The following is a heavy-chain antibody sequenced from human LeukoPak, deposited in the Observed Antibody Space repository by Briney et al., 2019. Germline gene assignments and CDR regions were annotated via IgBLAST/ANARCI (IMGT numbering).Heavy chain of an antibody. CDR1: GASIRSYD. CDR2: IYNSGST. J-gene: IGHJ4*02. D-gene: IGHD3-22*01. V-gene: IGHV4-59*01. Sequence: SETLSLTCAVSGASIRSYDWSWIRQPPGKGLEWIGGIYNSGSTNYNPSLKSRVTISVDTSKNQFSLKLSSVTAADTAVYYCARAARKTYYYDSSGYYGTPFDYWGQGTLVTVSS. CDR3: ARAARKTYYYDSSGYYGTPFDY.